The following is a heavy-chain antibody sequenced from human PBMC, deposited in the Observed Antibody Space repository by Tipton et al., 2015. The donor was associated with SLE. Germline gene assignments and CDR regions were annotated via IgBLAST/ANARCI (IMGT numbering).Heavy chain of an antibody. CDR2: INHSGST. J-gene: IGHJ4*02. CDR1: GGSFSDYY. CDR3: ARDSKQLDY. V-gene: IGHV4-34*01. Sequence: LVKPTETLSLTCAVYGGSFSDYYWSWIRQPPGKGLEWIGEINHSGSTNYNPSLKSRVTISVDTSKNQFSLKLNSVTAADTAVYYCARDSKQLDYWGQGTLVTVSS. D-gene: IGHD6-13*01.